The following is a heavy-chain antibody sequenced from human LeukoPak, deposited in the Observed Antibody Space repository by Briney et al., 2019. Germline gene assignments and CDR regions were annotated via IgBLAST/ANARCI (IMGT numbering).Heavy chain of an antibody. J-gene: IGHJ3*02. CDR1: GFTFSSYG. CDR3: AKGEGQQLVRGALDI. Sequence: GGSLRLSCAASGFTFSSYGMYWVRQAPGKGLEWVAVTSYDGSNEYYADFVKGRFTISRDNSKNTLYLQMNSLRTEDTAVYYCAKGEGQQLVRGALDIWGQGTMVTVSS. V-gene: IGHV3-30*18. CDR2: TSYDGSNE. D-gene: IGHD6-13*01.